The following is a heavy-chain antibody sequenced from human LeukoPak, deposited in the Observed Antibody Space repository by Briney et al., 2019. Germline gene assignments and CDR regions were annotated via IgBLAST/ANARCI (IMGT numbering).Heavy chain of an antibody. J-gene: IGHJ6*02. CDR2: ISSSGSNI. CDR1: GFTFSDYY. Sequence: PGGSLRLSCAASGFTFSDYYMSWIRQAPGKGLEWVSYISSSGSNIYYADSVKGRFTISRDNAKNSLYLQMNSLRAEDTAVYYCARRAHSSQLWLARDPAPEPYYFGMDVWGRGTTDSV. CDR3: ARRAHSSQLWLARDPAPEPYYFGMDV. D-gene: IGHD5-18*01. V-gene: IGHV3-11*01.